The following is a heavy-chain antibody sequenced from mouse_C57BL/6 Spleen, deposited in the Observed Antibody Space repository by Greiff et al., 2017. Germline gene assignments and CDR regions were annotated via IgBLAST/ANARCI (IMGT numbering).Heavy chain of an antibody. V-gene: IGHV1-82*01. CDR3: ANYYGSSYWYVGG. CDR1: GYAFSSSW. Sequence: QVQLQQSGPELVKPGASVKISCKASGYAFSSSWMNWVKQRPGKGLEWIGRIYPGDGNTNYNGKFKGKATLTADKSSSTAYMQLSSLTSEDSAVYVCANYYGSSYWYVGGWGTGTTVTVSS. CDR2: IYPGDGNT. J-gene: IGHJ1*03. D-gene: IGHD1-1*01.